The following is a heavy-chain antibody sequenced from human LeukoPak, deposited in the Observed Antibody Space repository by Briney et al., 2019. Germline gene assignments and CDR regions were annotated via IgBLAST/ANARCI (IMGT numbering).Heavy chain of an antibody. D-gene: IGHD3-22*01. V-gene: IGHV3-23*01. CDR1: GFTFTNYA. CDR2: MSGGGGSI. J-gene: IGHJ4*02. CDR3: AKGYDSSTYSSLHY. Sequence: PGGSLRLSCAASGFTFTNYAMTWVRQAPGKGLEWLAAMSGGGGSIFYADSVKGRFTISRDNSKNTLDLEMNSLRAEDTAVYYCAKGYDSSTYSSLHYWGQGTLVTVSS.